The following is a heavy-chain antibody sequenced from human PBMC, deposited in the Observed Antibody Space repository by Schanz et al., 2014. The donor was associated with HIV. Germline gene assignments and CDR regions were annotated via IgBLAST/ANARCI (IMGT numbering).Heavy chain of an antibody. CDR2: ISGSGATI. J-gene: IGHJ5*02. V-gene: IGHV3-48*02. D-gene: IGHD2-15*01. CDR1: GLTFSAYG. CDR3: AKSPCSGDSCQWRWFDP. Sequence: EVVLVESGGGLIQPGGSLRLSCAVSGLTFSAYGMNWVRQAPGKELEWLSYISGSGATIHYADSIRGRFIISRDNGKSSLYLEMDSLRDEDTAVYYCAKSPCSGDSCQWRWFDPWGQGTLVTVSS.